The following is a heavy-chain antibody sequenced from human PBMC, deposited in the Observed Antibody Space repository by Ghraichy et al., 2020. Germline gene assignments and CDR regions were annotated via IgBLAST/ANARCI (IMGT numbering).Heavy chain of an antibody. CDR3: AKDSHGSGSYYNRDYYYYGMDV. V-gene: IGHV3-30*02. D-gene: IGHD3-10*01. J-gene: IGHJ6*02. Sequence: GGSLRLSCAASGFTFSSYGMHWVRQAPGKGLEWVAFIRYDGSNKYYADSVKGRFTISRDNSKNTLYLQMNSLRAEDTAVYYCAKDSHGSGSYYNRDYYYYGMDVWGQGTTVTVSS. CDR2: IRYDGSNK. CDR1: GFTFSSYG.